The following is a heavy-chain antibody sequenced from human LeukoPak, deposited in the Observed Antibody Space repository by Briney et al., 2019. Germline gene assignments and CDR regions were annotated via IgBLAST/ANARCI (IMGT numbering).Heavy chain of an antibody. CDR1: GCTFSSYG. CDR3: ASVPAAMPYYYYYMDV. J-gene: IGHJ6*03. Sequence: GGALRLSCAASGCTFSSYGMHWLRQAPAKGLEWVAFIRYDGSNKYYAHSVKGRFTISRDNSKHTLYLQMNSLSDEDTAVYYCASVPAAMPYYYYYMDVWGKGNTVTVSS. V-gene: IGHV3-30*02. CDR2: IRYDGSNK. D-gene: IGHD2-2*01.